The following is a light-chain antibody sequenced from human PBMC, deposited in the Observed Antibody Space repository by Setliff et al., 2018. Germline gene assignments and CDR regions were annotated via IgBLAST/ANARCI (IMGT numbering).Light chain of an antibody. J-gene: IGLJ1*01. CDR2: NVS. Sequence: QSVLTQPASVSGSPGQSITISCTGTSSDVGDYNYVSWYQHHPGKAPKLIIYNVSNRPSGVSNRFSGSKSGNTASLTISGLQAEDEADFYCSSYAGSYPYVFGTGTKV. CDR3: SSYAGSYPYV. V-gene: IGLV2-14*03. CDR1: SSDVGDYNY.